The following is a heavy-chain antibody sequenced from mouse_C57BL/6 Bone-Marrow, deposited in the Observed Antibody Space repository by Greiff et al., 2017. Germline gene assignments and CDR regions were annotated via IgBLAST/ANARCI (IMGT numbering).Heavy chain of an antibody. CDR2: IEPSDSYT. CDR3: APITTVVAPSYAMDY. J-gene: IGHJ4*01. D-gene: IGHD1-1*01. V-gene: IGHV1-50*01. CDR1: GYTFTSYW. Sequence: QVQLQQPGAELVKPGASVKLSCKASGYTFTSYWMQWVKQRPGQGLEWIGEIEPSDSYTNYNQKFKGKATLTVDTSSSTAYMQLSSLTSEDSAVYYCAPITTVVAPSYAMDYWGQGTSVTVSS.